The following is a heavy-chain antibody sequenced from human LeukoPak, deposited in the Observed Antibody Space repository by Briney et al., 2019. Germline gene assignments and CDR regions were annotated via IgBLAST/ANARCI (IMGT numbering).Heavy chain of an antibody. V-gene: IGHV3-48*02. J-gene: IGHJ3*01. CDR2: ISSSGTTV. Sequence: GGTLRLSCAASAFTFSTYSVNWVRQAPGKGLERIAYISSSGTTVYYGDSVKGRFTISRANAKNSLYLQMNSLRDEDTAVYYCARDWSFAFDGWGEGTMVTVSS. CDR3: ARDWSFAFDG. CDR1: AFTFSTYS. D-gene: IGHD3-3*01.